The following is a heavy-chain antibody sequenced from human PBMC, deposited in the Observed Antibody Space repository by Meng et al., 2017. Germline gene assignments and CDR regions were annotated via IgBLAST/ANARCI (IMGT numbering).Heavy chain of an antibody. V-gene: IGHV1-69*01. J-gene: IGHJ4*02. CDR2: IIPIFGTA. CDR3: ARDGDGGYSYGSYCRY. D-gene: IGHD5-18*01. CDR1: GVTFSCYV. Sequence: VALVESGLVMTEPRSSVTCSGTASGVTFSCYVCSWVRQAPGQGLEWIGWIIPIFGTANYAQKFQGIITITANESTSTAYMVLSSLRAEDTAVYYCARDGDGGYSYGSYCRYWGQGTLVTVSS.